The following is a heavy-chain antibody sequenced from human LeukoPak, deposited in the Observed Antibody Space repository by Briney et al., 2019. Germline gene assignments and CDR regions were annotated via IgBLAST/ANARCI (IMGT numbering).Heavy chain of an antibody. CDR3: ARDRNKYSYGSFDI. V-gene: IGHV4-59*01. Sequence: SETLSLTCTVSGGSISSYFWSWIRQPPGKGPEWIGYIYYSGSTNYNPSLKSRVTISVDTSKNQFSLKLSSVTAADTAVYYCARDRNKYSYGSFDIWGQGTMVTVSS. J-gene: IGHJ3*02. D-gene: IGHD5-18*01. CDR1: GGSISSYF. CDR2: IYYSGST.